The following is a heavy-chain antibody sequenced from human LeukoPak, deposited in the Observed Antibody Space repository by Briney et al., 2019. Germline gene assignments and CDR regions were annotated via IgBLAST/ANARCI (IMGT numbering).Heavy chain of an antibody. D-gene: IGHD2-2*02. CDR3: ARVAAEVVGVPGAIGFGWLRRDYMDV. Sequence: ASVEVSCKASGYTFTSYYMHWVRQASGEGLEWMGIINPSGGSTSYAQKFQGRVTMTRDMSTSTVYMELSSLRSEDTAVYYCARVAAEVVGVPGAIGFGWLRRDYMDVWGKGTTVTVSS. CDR1: GYTFTSYY. V-gene: IGHV1-46*01. J-gene: IGHJ6*03. CDR2: INPSGGST.